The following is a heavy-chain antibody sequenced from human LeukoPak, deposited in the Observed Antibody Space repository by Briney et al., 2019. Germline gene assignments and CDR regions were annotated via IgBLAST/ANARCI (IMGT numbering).Heavy chain of an antibody. CDR1: GYTFTGYY. Sequence: ASVEVSCKPSGYTFTGYYMHWVRQAPGQGLEWMGWINPNSGGTNYAQKFQGRVTMTRDTSISTAYMELSRLRSDDTAVYSCARDYRKGYCSGGSCYTPVAFDIWGQGTMVTVSS. D-gene: IGHD2-15*01. J-gene: IGHJ3*02. CDR2: INPNSGGT. V-gene: IGHV1-2*02. CDR3: ARDYRKGYCSGGSCYTPVAFDI.